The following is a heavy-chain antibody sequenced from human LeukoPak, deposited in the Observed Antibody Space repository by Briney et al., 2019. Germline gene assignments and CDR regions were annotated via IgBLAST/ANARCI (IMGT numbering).Heavy chain of an antibody. Sequence: PGWSLRLSCAASGSTFSRYWMHWVRQAPGKGLVWVSLVKSDGITTIYADSVKGRFTISRDNAKNTLYLQMNSLRAEDTAVYYSEKDAYDILTGYSSNIRGFDYWGQGTLVTVSS. CDR2: VKSDGITT. CDR1: GSTFSRYW. V-gene: IGHV3-74*01. D-gene: IGHD3-9*01. CDR3: EKDAYDILTGYSSNIRGFDY. J-gene: IGHJ4*02.